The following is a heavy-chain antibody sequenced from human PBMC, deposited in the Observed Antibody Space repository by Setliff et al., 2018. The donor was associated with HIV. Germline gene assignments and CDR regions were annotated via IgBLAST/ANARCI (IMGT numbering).Heavy chain of an antibody. CDR1: GYTFASYD. CDR3: ARDGYSSGWYIYSFDPWGQGTLKGEYYYYYMDV. CDR2: MNPNSGNT. Sequence: ASVKVSCKASGYTFASYDINWVRQAAGQGLEWMGWMNPNSGNTGYAQKFQGRVTMTGNTSISTAYMELSSLRSEDTAVYFCARDGYSSGWYIYSFDPWGQGTLKGEYYYYYMDVWGKGTTVTVSS. J-gene: IGHJ6*03. D-gene: IGHD6-19*01. V-gene: IGHV1-8*02.